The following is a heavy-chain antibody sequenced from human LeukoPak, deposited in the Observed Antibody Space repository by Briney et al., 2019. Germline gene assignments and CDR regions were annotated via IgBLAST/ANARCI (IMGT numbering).Heavy chain of an antibody. J-gene: IGHJ4*02. CDR2: VKDDGSEK. Sequence: GGSLRLSCAASGFTFSRYWMSWVRQAPGKGLKWVANVKDDGSEKNYVDSVRGRFTISRDNAENSLYLQMNSLRAEDTAVYYCATSFRDREEKIDYWGQGTLVTVSS. CDR1: GFTFSRYW. CDR3: ATSFRDREEKIDY. D-gene: IGHD2-21*01. V-gene: IGHV3-7*01.